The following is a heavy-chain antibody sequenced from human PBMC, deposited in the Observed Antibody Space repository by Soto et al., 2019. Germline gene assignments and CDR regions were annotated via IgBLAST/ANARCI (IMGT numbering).Heavy chain of an antibody. CDR1: GYTFTSYG. CDR2: ISAYNGNT. J-gene: IGHJ4*02. D-gene: IGHD3-10*01. Sequence: ASVKVSCKASGYTFTSYGISWVRQAPGQGLEWMGWISAYNGNTNYAQKLQGRVTMTTDTSTSTAYMELRSLRSDDTAVYYCARSVLDYYGSGSEFDYWGQGTLVTVSS. CDR3: ARSVLDYYGSGSEFDY. V-gene: IGHV1-18*01.